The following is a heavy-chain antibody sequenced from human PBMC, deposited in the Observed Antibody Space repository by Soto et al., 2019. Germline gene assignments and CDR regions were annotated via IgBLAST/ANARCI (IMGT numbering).Heavy chain of an antibody. CDR3: ARGSGYDFWSGHHFHYPTPLX. V-gene: IGHV4-59*01. CDR1: GGSISSYY. D-gene: IGHD3-3*01. J-gene: IGHJ4*02. Sequence: PSDTLSLTCTVSGGSISSYYWSWIRQPPGKGLEWIWYIYYSGSTNYNRSLKSRVTISVETSKKQFSLKLSSVNAADTAVYYCARGSGYDFWSGHHFHYPTPLXWGQGTLVTVSX. CDR2: IYYSGST.